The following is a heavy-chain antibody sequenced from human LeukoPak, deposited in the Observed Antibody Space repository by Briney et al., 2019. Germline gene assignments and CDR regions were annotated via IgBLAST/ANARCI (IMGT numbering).Heavy chain of an antibody. CDR2: ITADSGTT. J-gene: IGHJ4*02. V-gene: IGHV3-48*02. Sequence: PGGSLRLSCAVSGFTFSTKSMNWVRQAPGKGLEWGSYITADSGTTYYADSVKGRFTISRDNAKNSLYLQMNSLRDEDTAVYYCASRDYFDYWGQGTLVTVSS. CDR1: GFTFSTKS. CDR3: ASRDYFDY.